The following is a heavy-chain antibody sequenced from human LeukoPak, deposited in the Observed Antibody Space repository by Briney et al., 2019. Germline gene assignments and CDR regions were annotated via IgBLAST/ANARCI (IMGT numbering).Heavy chain of an antibody. Sequence: ASVKVSCKASGYTFTDYYLHWVRQAPGQGLEWMGWINPNSGDTKYAQNFQGRVTMTGDTSVSTGYMELSGLTSDDTAVYYCARDIWNLRLIYYWGQGTLVTVSS. CDR3: ARDIWNLRLIYY. CDR2: INPNSGDT. J-gene: IGHJ4*02. D-gene: IGHD3-16*01. V-gene: IGHV1-2*02. CDR1: GYTFTDYY.